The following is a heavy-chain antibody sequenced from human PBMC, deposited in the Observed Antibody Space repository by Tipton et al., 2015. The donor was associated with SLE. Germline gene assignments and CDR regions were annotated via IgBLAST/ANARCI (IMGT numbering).Heavy chain of an antibody. Sequence: LRLSCTVSGGSISSHYWSWIRQPPGKGLGWIGYIYYSGSTNYNPSLKSRVTISVDTSKNQFSLKLSSVTAADTAVYYCASYSSSYFDYWSQGTLVTVSS. CDR2: IYYSGST. V-gene: IGHV4-59*11. J-gene: IGHJ4*02. D-gene: IGHD6-6*01. CDR1: GGSISSHY. CDR3: ASYSSSYFDY.